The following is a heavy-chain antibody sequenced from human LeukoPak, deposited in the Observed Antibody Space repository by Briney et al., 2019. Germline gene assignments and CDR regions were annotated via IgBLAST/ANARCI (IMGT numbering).Heavy chain of an antibody. CDR2: IYTSGST. CDR3: ARDWLVVPAALPYNWFDP. J-gene: IGHJ5*02. Sequence: PSETLSLTCTVSGGSISSYYWSWIRQPAGKGLEWIGRIYTSGSTNYNPSLKSRVTMSVDTSKNQFSLKLSSVTAADTAVYYSARDWLVVPAALPYNWFDPWGQGTLVTVSS. V-gene: IGHV4-4*07. D-gene: IGHD2-2*01. CDR1: GGSISSYY.